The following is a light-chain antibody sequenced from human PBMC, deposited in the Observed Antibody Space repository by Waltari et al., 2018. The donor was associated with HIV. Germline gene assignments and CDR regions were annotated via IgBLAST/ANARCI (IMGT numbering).Light chain of an antibody. V-gene: IGKV1-27*01. CDR2: AAT. J-gene: IGKJ4*01. CDR1: QGISNY. CDR3: QNYNSAPSLT. Sequence: DIQVTQSPSSLSASVGDRVTITCRASQGISNYLAWYQQKPRKVHKPLIYAATTLQSGGPSRFSGSGSGTDCTLTISSLQPEDVATYYCQNYNSAPSLTFGGGTKVEIK.